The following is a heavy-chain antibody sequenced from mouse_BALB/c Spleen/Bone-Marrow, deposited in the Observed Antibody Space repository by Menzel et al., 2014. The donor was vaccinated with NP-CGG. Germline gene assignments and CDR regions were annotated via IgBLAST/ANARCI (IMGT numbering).Heavy chain of an antibody. D-gene: IGHD2-10*02. Sequence: GQLKESGAELVKPGASVKLSCTASGFNIKDTYMHWVKQRPEQGLEWIGRIDPANGNTKYDPKFQGKATITADTSSNTAYLQLSSLTSEDAAVYYCTRGYGNYALYYYAMDYWGQGTSVTVSS. J-gene: IGHJ4*01. V-gene: IGHV14-3*02. CDR1: GFNIKDTY. CDR3: TRGYGNYALYYYAMDY. CDR2: IDPANGNT.